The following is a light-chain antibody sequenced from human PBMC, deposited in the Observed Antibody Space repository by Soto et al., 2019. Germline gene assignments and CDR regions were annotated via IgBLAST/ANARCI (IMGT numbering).Light chain of an antibody. V-gene: IGKV3-15*01. CDR2: GAS. Sequence: EIVMTQSPATLSVSPGERATLSCRASQSVTSNLAWYQQKPGRAPRLLIYGASTRATGIPARFSGSGSGTEFTLTISNLQSDDFATYYCQQYSGYSLFTFGPGTIVDIK. CDR1: QSVTSN. J-gene: IGKJ3*01. CDR3: QQYSGYSLFT.